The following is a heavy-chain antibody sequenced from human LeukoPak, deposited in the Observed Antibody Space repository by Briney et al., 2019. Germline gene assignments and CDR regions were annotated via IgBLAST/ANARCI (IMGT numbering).Heavy chain of an antibody. CDR3: ARDRLRYCSGGSCSTDY. V-gene: IGHV3-21*01. Sequence: GGSLRLSCAASGFTFSSYSMNWVRQAPGKGLEWVSSISSSSSYIYYADSVKGRFTISIDNAKNSLYLQMNSLRAEDTAVYYCARDRLRYCSGGSCSTDYWGQGTLVTVSS. J-gene: IGHJ4*02. D-gene: IGHD2-15*01. CDR1: GFTFSSYS. CDR2: ISSSSSYI.